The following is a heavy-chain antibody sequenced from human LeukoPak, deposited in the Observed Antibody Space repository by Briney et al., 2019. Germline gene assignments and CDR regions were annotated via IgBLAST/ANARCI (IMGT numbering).Heavy chain of an antibody. CDR1: GGSLSSSSYY. V-gene: IGHV4-39*01. CDR2: IYYSGST. CDR3: ARFSTVTTSY. Sequence: SGTLCLSCGVSGGSLSSSSYYWGWVRQPPGEGLEWIGSIYYSGSTYYNPSLKSRVTISVDTSKNQLSLKLSSVTAADTAVYYCARFSTVTTSYWGQGTLVTVSS. D-gene: IGHD4-17*01. J-gene: IGHJ4*02.